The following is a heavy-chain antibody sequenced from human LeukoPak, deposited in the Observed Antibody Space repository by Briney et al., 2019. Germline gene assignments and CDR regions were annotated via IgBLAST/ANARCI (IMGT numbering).Heavy chain of an antibody. CDR3: AKSWSGDQDYFDS. V-gene: IGHV3-30*18. Sequence: GGSLRLSCAASGXTLTNYAMHWVRQAPGKGLEWVAVVSYVGSNIFYADSVKGRFTISRDNSKNTLYLQMSSLRAEDTAVYYCAKSWSGDQDYFDSWGQGTLVTVSS. CDR1: GXTLTNYA. J-gene: IGHJ4*02. D-gene: IGHD4-17*01. CDR2: VSYVGSNI.